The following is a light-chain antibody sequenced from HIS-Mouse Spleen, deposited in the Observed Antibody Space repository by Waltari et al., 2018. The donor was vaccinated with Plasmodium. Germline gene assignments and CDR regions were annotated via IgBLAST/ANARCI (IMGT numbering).Light chain of an antibody. V-gene: IGKV3-15*01. J-gene: IGKJ5*01. Sequence: EIVMTQSPATLSVSPGERATLPCRASQSVSSNLAWYQQKPGQAPRLLIYGASTRATGIPARFSGSGSGTEFTLTISSMQSEDFAVYYCQQYNNWSTFGQGTRLEIK. CDR3: QQYNNWST. CDR2: GAS. CDR1: QSVSSN.